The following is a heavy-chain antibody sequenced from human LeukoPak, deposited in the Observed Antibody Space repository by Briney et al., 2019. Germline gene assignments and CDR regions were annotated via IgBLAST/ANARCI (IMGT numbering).Heavy chain of an antibody. CDR3: AKEGTASKPSDLDY. D-gene: IGHD1-1*01. CDR2: IRYDGTIK. Sequence: GGSLRLSCAASGFTFTDYGIHWVRQAPGEGLEWVAFIRYDGTIKYYADSVKGRFTISRDNSRNTLYLQMNSLRTEDTAVYYCAKEGTASKPSDLDYWGQGTLVTVSS. CDR1: GFTFTDYG. V-gene: IGHV3-30*02. J-gene: IGHJ4*02.